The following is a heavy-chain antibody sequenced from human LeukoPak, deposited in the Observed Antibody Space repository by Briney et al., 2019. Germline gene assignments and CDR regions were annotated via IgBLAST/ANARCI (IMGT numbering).Heavy chain of an antibody. D-gene: IGHD3-22*01. CDR2: IIPILGIA. V-gene: IGHV1-69*04. CDR1: GGTFSSYT. CDR3: ARDPRYYYDSSGLD. Sequence: SVKVSCKASGGTFSSYTISWVRQAPGQGLEWMGRIIPILGIANYAQKFQGRVTITAGKSTSTAYMELSSLRSEDTAVCYCARDPRYYYDSSGLDWGQGTLVTVSS. J-gene: IGHJ4*02.